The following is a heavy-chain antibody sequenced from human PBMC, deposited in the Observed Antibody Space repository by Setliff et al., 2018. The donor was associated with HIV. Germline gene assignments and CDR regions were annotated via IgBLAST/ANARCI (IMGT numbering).Heavy chain of an antibody. Sequence: AGVNVSCKASGYTFTKNVIHWVRQAPGQRLEWMGWIHAGSGDTQYSQKFQGRVTIIRDTSASTVYMELSSLRSEDTAMYYCARDHPGIAYWGQGTMVTVSS. CDR2: IHAGSGDT. CDR3: ARDHPGIAY. J-gene: IGHJ4*02. CDR1: GYTFTKNV. V-gene: IGHV1-3*01.